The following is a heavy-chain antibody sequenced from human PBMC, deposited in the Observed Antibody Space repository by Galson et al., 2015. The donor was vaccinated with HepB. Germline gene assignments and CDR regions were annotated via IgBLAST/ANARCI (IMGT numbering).Heavy chain of an antibody. CDR3: ARDPLSAMVTPEAAFDI. V-gene: IGHV4-31*03. J-gene: IGHJ3*02. Sequence: TLSLTCTVSGGSISSGGYYWSWIRQHPGKGLEWIGYIYYSGSTYYNPSLKSRVTISVDTSKNQFSLKLSSVTAADTAVYYCARDPLSAMVTPEAAFDIWGQGTMVTVSS. CDR2: IYYSGST. D-gene: IGHD5-18*01. CDR1: GGSISSGGYY.